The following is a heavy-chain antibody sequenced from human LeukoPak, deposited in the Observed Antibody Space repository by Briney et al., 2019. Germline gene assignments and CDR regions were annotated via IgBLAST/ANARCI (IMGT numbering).Heavy chain of an antibody. D-gene: IGHD4-11*01. CDR3: AAMTSVTTGDY. Sequence: GGSLRLSCAASGFPFSSYGVHWVRQAPGKGLEWVAFIPYDGSDKFYADSVKGRFTISRDNSKNTLYLQMNSLRAEDTAVYYCAAMTSVTTGDYWGQGTLVTVSS. CDR2: IPYDGSDK. J-gene: IGHJ4*02. V-gene: IGHV3-30*02. CDR1: GFPFSSYG.